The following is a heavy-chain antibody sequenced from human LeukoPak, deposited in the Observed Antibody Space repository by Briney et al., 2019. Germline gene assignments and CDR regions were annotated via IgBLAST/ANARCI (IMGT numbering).Heavy chain of an antibody. CDR2: ISSTGGTT. D-gene: IGHD4-17*01. V-gene: IGHV3-23*01. Sequence: GGSLRLSCAASGITFSSYGMNSVRQAPGKGLEWVSSISSTGGTTYYADSVKGRFTISRDNSKDTLYLQMSSLRAEDTAIYYCAKEIYGDSTGGRFQHWGQGTLVTVSS. CDR3: AKEIYGDSTGGRFQH. CDR1: GITFSSYG. J-gene: IGHJ1*01.